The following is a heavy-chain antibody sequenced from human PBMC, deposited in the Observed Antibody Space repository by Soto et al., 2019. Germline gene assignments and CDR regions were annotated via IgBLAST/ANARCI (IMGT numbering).Heavy chain of an antibody. CDR1: GGSISSGYY. Sequence: QVQLQESGPGLVKPSQTLSLTCTVSGGSISSGYYWSWIRQHPGKGLEWIVYIYYSGSTYYNPSLKSRVTMSVDTSKNQFSLKLSSVTAADTAVYYCARAAGDDFDYWGQGTLVTVSS. CDR2: IYYSGST. D-gene: IGHD2-21*02. CDR3: ARAAGDDFDY. V-gene: IGHV4-31*03. J-gene: IGHJ4*02.